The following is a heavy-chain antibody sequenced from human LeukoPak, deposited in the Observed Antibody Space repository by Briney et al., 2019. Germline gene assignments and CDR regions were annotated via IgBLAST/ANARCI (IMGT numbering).Heavy chain of an antibody. V-gene: IGHV3-30*18. Sequence: GRSLRLSCAASGFTFSSYGMHWVRQAPGKGLEWVAVISYDGSNKYHADSVKGRFTISRDNSKNTLYLQMNSLRAEDTAVYYCAKDYDFWSGYSSTPFDYWGQGTLVTVSS. CDR1: GFTFSSYG. CDR2: ISYDGSNK. CDR3: AKDYDFWSGYSSTPFDY. D-gene: IGHD3-3*01. J-gene: IGHJ4*02.